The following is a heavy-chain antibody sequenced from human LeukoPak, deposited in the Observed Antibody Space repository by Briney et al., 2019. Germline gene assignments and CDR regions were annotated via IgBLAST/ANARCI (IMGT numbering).Heavy chain of an antibody. J-gene: IGHJ4*02. CDR3: ARDPESLSSSWSG. D-gene: IGHD6-13*01. CDR2: IKQDGSEK. V-gene: IGHV3-7*05. CDR1: GFXFSSYW. Sequence: GGSLRLSCAASGFXFSSYWMSWVRQAPGKGLEWVAYIKQDGSEKYYVDSVKGRFTISGDNAKNSLYLQMDSLRAEDTAVYYCARDPESLSSSWSGWGQGTLVTVSS.